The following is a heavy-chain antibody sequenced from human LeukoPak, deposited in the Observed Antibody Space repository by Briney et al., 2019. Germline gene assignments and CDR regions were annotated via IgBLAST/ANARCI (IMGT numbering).Heavy chain of an antibody. CDR2: ISSSSSYI. D-gene: IGHD6-13*01. CDR3: AGGVGDYSSSWY. V-gene: IGHV3-21*01. J-gene: IGHJ4*02. Sequence: GGSLRLSCAASGFTFSSYSMNWVRQAPGKGLEWVSSISSSSSYIYYADSVKGRFTISRGNAKNSLYLQMNSLRAEDTAVYYCAGGVGDYSSSWYWGQGTLVTVSS. CDR1: GFTFSSYS.